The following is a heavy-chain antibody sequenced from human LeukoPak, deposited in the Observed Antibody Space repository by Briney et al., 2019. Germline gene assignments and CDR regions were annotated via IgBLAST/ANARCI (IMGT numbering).Heavy chain of an antibody. CDR3: ASLQTPDYYYYYMDV. V-gene: IGHV3-30*03. J-gene: IGHJ6*03. Sequence: GRSLRLSCAASGFTFSSYGMHWVRQAPGKGLEWVAVISYDGSNKYYADSVKGRFTISRDNAKNSLYLQMNSLRAEDTAVYYCASLQTPDYYYYYMDVWGKGTTVTVSS. D-gene: IGHD4-11*01. CDR1: GFTFSSYG. CDR2: ISYDGSNK.